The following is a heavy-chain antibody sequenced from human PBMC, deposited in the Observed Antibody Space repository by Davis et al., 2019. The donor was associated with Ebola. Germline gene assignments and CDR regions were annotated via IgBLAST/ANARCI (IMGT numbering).Heavy chain of an antibody. Sequence: GESLKISCAASGFTFSSYSMTWVRQAPGKGLEWVSTILGSGSATYYADSVKGRLTISRDNSRDTLYLLMNSLRPEDTAIYYCARGKSDFLLDWFDPWGQGTLVTVSS. D-gene: IGHD2-21*02. CDR2: ILGSGSAT. V-gene: IGHV3-23*01. CDR3: ARGKSDFLLDWFDP. J-gene: IGHJ5*02. CDR1: GFTFSSYS.